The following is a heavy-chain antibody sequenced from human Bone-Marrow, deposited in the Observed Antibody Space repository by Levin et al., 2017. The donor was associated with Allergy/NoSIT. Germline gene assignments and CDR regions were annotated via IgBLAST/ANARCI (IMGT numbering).Heavy chain of an antibody. Sequence: SETLSLTCTVSGASMSTYYWNWIRQPAGKGLEWIGRIFISWSTKYNPSLKSRVTMSLDTSKNQFSLKLTSLTAAATALYFCSVDYGDYAWFDPWGQGILVTVSS. CDR2: IFISWST. D-gene: IGHD4-17*01. V-gene: IGHV4-4*07. CDR1: GASMSTYY. J-gene: IGHJ5*02. CDR3: SVDYGDYAWFDP.